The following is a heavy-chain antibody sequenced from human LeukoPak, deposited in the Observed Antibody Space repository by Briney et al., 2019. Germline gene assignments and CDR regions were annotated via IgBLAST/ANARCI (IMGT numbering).Heavy chain of an antibody. J-gene: IGHJ4*02. V-gene: IGHV4-38-2*02. CDR3: ARVSVTTGSLDY. CDR2: IYHSGST. D-gene: IGHD4-17*01. CDR1: DYSISMGYF. Sequence: RTSETLSLTCTVSDYSISMGYFWGWIRQPPGRGLEWIGSIYHSGSTYYNPSLKSRVTISVDTSKHQFSLKLSSVTAADTAVYYCARVSVTTGSLDYWGQGTLVTISS.